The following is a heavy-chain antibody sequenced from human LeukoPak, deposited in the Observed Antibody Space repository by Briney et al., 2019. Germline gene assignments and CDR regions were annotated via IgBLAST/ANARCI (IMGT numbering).Heavy chain of an antibody. CDR2: ISGSGGST. CDR3: AKDARDSTEGDY. J-gene: IGHJ4*02. Sequence: QSGGSLRLSCAASGFTFTSYAMSWVRQAPGKGLEWVSAISGSGGSTYYADSVKGRFTISRDNSKNTLYLQMNSLRAEDTAVYYCAKDARDSTEGDYWGQGTLVTVSS. D-gene: IGHD2-2*01. CDR1: GFTFTSYA. V-gene: IGHV3-23*01.